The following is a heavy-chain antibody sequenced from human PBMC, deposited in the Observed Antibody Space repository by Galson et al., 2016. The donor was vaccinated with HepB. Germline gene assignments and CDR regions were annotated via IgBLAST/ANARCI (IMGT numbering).Heavy chain of an antibody. V-gene: IGHV3-33*01. D-gene: IGHD3-3*01. CDR1: GFTLSSYG. J-gene: IGHJ4*02. CDR2: TWYDGSKK. Sequence: SLRLSCAASGFTLSSYGMHWVRQAPGKGLEWVAHTWYDGSKKYYPDSVKGRFTISRDDSKNTLSLQMNSLRAEDTAVYYCARGSGFLIDYWGQGTPVTVSS. CDR3: ARGSGFLIDY.